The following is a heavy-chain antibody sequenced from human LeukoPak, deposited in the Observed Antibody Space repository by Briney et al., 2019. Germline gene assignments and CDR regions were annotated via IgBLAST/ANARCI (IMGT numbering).Heavy chain of an antibody. CDR3: AREGGSGSYFED. CDR1: GFIFSSYS. D-gene: IGHD3-10*01. V-gene: IGHV3-48*02. CDR2: IRSSSSTT. Sequence: GGSLRLSCAASGFIFSSYSMNWVRRAPGKGLEWISYIRSSSSTTYYADSVRGRFTISRDNAKNSLYLQMNSLRDEDTAVYYCAREGGSGSYFEDWGQGTLVTVSS. J-gene: IGHJ4*02.